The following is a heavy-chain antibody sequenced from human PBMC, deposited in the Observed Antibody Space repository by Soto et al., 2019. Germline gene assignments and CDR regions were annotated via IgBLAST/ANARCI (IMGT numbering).Heavy chain of an antibody. CDR1: GFTFSSYA. Sequence: GGSLRLSCAASGFTFSSYAMSWVRQAPGKGLEWVSAIRGSGGSTYYADSVKGRFTISRDNSKNTLYLQMNSLRAEDTAVYYCAIESELPRAVDIWGQGTMVTVSS. CDR3: AIESELPRAVDI. V-gene: IGHV3-23*01. CDR2: IRGSGGST. J-gene: IGHJ3*02. D-gene: IGHD1-26*01.